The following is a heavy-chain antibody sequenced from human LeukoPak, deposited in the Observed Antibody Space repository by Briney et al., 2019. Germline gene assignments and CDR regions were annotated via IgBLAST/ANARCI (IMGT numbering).Heavy chain of an antibody. J-gene: IGHJ4*02. Sequence: SETLSLTCTVSGGSITSYYWSWIRQPPGKGLEWLGYIYYIGSTNYNPSLKSRVTISVDTSKNQFSLKLSSVTAADTAVYYCARERPSKCYFDYWGQGTLVTVSS. V-gene: IGHV4-59*01. CDR3: ARERPSKCYFDY. CDR2: IYYIGST. CDR1: GGSITSYY.